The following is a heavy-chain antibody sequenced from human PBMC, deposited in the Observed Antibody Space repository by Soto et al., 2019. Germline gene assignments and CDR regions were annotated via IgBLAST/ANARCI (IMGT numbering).Heavy chain of an antibody. CDR3: ARAKGLFMERLLPCHFDY. V-gene: IGHV4-59*01. D-gene: IGHD3-3*01. CDR2: IYYSGST. Sequence: SETLSLTCTVPGGSLSSYYWSWIRHPPGKGLEWIGYIYYSGSTNYNPSLKSRVTISVDTSKNQLSLKPRTVTAADMAVYYCARAKGLFMERLLPCHFDYWCQAILVAVS. J-gene: IGHJ4*02. CDR1: GGSLSSYY.